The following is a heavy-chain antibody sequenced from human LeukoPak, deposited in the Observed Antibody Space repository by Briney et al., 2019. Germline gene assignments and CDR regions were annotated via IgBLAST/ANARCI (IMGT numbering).Heavy chain of an antibody. J-gene: IGHJ4*02. D-gene: IGHD2-2*01. CDR1: GFTFSSYW. Sequence: GGSLRLSCAASGFTFSSYWMHWVRQAPGKGLVWVSRINSDGSSTSYADSVKGRFTISRDNAKNTLYLQMSSLRAEDTAVYYCARGGVGVYCSSTSCYAFDYWGQGTLVNVSS. V-gene: IGHV3-74*01. CDR3: ARGGVGVYCSSTSCYAFDY. CDR2: INSDGSST.